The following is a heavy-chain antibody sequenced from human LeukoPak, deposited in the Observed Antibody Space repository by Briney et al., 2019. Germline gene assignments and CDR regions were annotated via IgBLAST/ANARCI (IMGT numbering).Heavy chain of an antibody. CDR2: IGDSGGNS. V-gene: IGHV3-48*01. J-gene: IGHJ6*02. CDR1: EFTFSTYG. Sequence: PGRSLRLSCEASEFTFSTYGMHWVRQAPGKGLEWVSYIGDSGGNSNYAGSVKGRFTISRDNSQNTLHLQMNSLRAEDTAVYYCAKEVVLGETNYFYYGMDVWGQGTTVTVSS. D-gene: IGHD1-26*01. CDR3: AKEVVLGETNYFYYGMDV.